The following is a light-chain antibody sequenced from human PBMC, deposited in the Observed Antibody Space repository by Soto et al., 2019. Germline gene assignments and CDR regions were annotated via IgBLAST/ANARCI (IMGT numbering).Light chain of an antibody. CDR2: DAS. Sequence: DIQMTQSPSTLSASVGDRVTITCRASQSISSWLAWYQQKPGKAPKLLIYDASSLESGVPSRFSGSGSGTDFTLTISCLQSEDFATYYCQQYYSYPPTFGQGTKVEIK. CDR1: QSISSW. V-gene: IGKV1-5*01. CDR3: QQYYSYPPT. J-gene: IGKJ1*01.